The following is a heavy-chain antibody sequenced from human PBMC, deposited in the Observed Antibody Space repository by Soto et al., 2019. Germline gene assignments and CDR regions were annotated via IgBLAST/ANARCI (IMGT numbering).Heavy chain of an antibody. D-gene: IGHD4-17*01. Sequence: SETLSLTCSVSGASISSYYYAWIRQTPGKGLEWIGYIYLGGSINYNPSFKSRVIISVDTSKNHFSVRLSSVTAADTAVYYCARLSSYGDYAHWGQGTLVTVSS. CDR3: ARLSSYGDYAH. CDR2: IYLGGSI. J-gene: IGHJ4*02. CDR1: GASISSYY. V-gene: IGHV4-59*01.